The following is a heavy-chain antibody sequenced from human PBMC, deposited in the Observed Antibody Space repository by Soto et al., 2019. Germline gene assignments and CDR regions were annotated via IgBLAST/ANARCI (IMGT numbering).Heavy chain of an antibody. Sequence: EVQVVESGGGLVKPGGSLRLSCAASGFPFTNGWMNWVRQAPGKGLEWVGRIKSKTDGGSADYAAPVKGRFTISRDDSKNTVYLQTNSLKTDDTAVYYCTTVGGHIALALDYWGQGTLVTVSS. CDR2: IKSKTDGGSA. V-gene: IGHV3-15*07. CDR3: TTVGGHIALALDY. CDR1: GFPFTNGW. D-gene: IGHD2-21*01. J-gene: IGHJ4*02.